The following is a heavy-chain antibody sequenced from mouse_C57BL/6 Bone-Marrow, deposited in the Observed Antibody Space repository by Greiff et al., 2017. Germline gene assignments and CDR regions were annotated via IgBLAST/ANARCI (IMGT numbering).Heavy chain of an antibody. CDR2: IWTGGGT. J-gene: IGHJ4*01. V-gene: IGHV2-9-1*01. CDR1: GFSLTSYA. D-gene: IGHD1-1*01. CDR3: ARYHYYGSSSDAMDY. Sequence: VKVVESGPGLVAPSQSLSITCTVSGFSLTSYAISWVRQPPGKGLEWLGVIWTGGGTNYNSALKSRLSISKDNSKSQVFLKMNSLQTDDTARYYCARYHYYGSSSDAMDYWGQGTSVTVSS.